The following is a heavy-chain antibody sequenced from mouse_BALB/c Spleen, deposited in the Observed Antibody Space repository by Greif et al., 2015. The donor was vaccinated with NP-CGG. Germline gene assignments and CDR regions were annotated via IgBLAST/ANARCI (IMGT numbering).Heavy chain of an antibody. J-gene: IGHJ4*01. V-gene: IGHV1-84*02. D-gene: IGHD4-1*01. CDR1: GYTFTDYY. Sequence: QVQLKESGPELVKPGASVKISCKASGYTFTDYYINWVKQKPGQGLEWIRWIYPGSGNTKYNEKFKGKATLTVDTSSSTAYMQFSSLTSEDTAVYFCARRTGTEAMDYWGQGTSVTVSS. CDR2: IYPGSGNT. CDR3: ARRTGTEAMDY.